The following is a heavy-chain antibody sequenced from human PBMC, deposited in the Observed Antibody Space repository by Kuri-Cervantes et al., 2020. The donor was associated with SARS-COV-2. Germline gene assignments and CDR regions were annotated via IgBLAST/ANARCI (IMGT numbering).Heavy chain of an antibody. Sequence: GESLKISCAASGFTFSSYAMSWVRQAPGKGLEWVSSISGGSTYYADSRKGRFTISRDNSKNTLHLQMNSLRAEDTAVYYCARVSGLYIAVAGATYNWFDPWGQGTLVTVSS. V-gene: IGHV3-38-3*01. CDR1: GFTFSSYA. J-gene: IGHJ5*02. CDR2: ISGGST. CDR3: ARVSGLYIAVAGATYNWFDP. D-gene: IGHD6-19*01.